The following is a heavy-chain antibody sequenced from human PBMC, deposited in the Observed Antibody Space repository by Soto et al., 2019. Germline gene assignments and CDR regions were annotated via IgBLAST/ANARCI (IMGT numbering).Heavy chain of an antibody. CDR3: VRGASLNFDY. Sequence: EVQLVESGGGVLRPGGSLRLSCAASGFTFDDYGLSWARQAPGKGLEWAFGVNWNGGSTGYADSVKGRFTISRDNAKNSLYLQMNSLRAEDTAFYYCVRGASLNFDYWGQGTLVTVSS. V-gene: IGHV3-20*04. D-gene: IGHD1-26*01. CDR1: GFTFDDYG. CDR2: VNWNGGST. J-gene: IGHJ4*02.